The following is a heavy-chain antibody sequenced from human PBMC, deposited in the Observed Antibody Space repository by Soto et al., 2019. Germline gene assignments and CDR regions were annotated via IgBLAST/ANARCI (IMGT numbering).Heavy chain of an antibody. D-gene: IGHD3-3*01. CDR1: GFTFSSYA. V-gene: IGHV3-23*01. CDR3: AKDLVESRSYYDFLFDP. J-gene: IGHJ5*02. CDR2: ISGSGGST. Sequence: GGSLRLSCAASGFTFSSYAMSWVRQAPGKGREWVSAISGSGGSTYYADSVKGRFTISRDNSKNTLYLQMTSLRAEDTAVYYCAKDLVESRSYYDFLFDPWGQGTLVTVSS.